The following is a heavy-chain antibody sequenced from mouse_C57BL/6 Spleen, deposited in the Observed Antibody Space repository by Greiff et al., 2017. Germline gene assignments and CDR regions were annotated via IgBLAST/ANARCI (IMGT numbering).Heavy chain of an antibody. Sequence: EVQLQESGGGLVKPGGSLKLSCAASGFTFSSYTMSWVRQTPEKRLEWVATISGGGGNTYYPDSVKGRFTISRDNAKNTPYLPMSSLRSEDTAWYTCASEVYSGNSPYYFDYWGQGTTLTVSS. V-gene: IGHV5-9*01. D-gene: IGHD1-1*01. J-gene: IGHJ2*01. CDR2: ISGGGGNT. CDR3: ASEVYSGNSPYYFDY. CDR1: GFTFSSYT.